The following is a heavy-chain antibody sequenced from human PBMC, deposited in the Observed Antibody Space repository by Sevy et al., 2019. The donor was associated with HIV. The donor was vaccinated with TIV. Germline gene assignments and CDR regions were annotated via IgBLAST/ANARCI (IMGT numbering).Heavy chain of an antibody. J-gene: IGHJ4*02. CDR3: TIEGCSGGSCYPWY. Sequence: GRSLRLSCAASGFTFSKAWMSWVRQAPGKGLEWVGRIKSKTDGGTTDYAAPVKGRFTISRDDSKNTLYLQMNSLKTEDTAVYYCTIEGCSGGSCYPWYWGQGTLVTVSS. CDR1: GFTFSKAW. V-gene: IGHV3-15*01. D-gene: IGHD2-15*01. CDR2: IKSKTDGGTT.